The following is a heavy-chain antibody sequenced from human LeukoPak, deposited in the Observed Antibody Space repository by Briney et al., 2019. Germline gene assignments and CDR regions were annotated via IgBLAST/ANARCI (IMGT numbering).Heavy chain of an antibody. CDR2: MNPNSGNT. J-gene: IGHJ6*02. D-gene: IGHD2-2*02. V-gene: IGHV1-8*01. Sequence: AASVKVSCKASGYTFTSYDINWVRQATGQGLEWMGWMNPNSGNTGYAQKFQGRDTMTRNTSISTAYMELSSLRSEDTAVYYCARTGYCSSTSCYTFHYYYYYGMDVWGQGTTVTVSS. CDR1: GYTFTSYD. CDR3: ARTGYCSSTSCYTFHYYYYYGMDV.